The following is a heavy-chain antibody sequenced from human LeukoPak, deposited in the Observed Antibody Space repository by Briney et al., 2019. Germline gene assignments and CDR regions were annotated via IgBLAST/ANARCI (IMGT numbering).Heavy chain of an antibody. Sequence: GGSLRLSCAASGFTFDDYAMHWVRQAPGKGLEWVSLISGDGGSTYYADSVKGRFTISRDNSNNSLYLQMNSLRTEDTALYYCAKDQPPYSGSYPDYWGQGTLVTVSS. J-gene: IGHJ4*02. CDR2: ISGDGGST. V-gene: IGHV3-43*02. D-gene: IGHD1-26*01. CDR3: AKDQPPYSGSYPDY. CDR1: GFTFDDYA.